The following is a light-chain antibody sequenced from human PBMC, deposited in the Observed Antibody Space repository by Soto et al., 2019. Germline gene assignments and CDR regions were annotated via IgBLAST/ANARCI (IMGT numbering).Light chain of an antibody. Sequence: IQLTQSPSSLSASVGDRVTVTCRASQSINIYLNWYQQKPGKAPTLLIYGASTLQRGVPSRFSGGGSRTDFTLTIRSLQTEDFDTYYCQQIYRSPYTFGQGTKMEI. V-gene: IGKV1-39*01. CDR1: QSINIY. J-gene: IGKJ2*01. CDR2: GAS. CDR3: QQIYRSPYT.